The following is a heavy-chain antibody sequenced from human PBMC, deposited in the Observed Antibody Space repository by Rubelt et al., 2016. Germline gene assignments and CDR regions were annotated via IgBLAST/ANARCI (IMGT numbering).Heavy chain of an antibody. V-gene: IGHV2-5*02. CDR2: IYWDDDK. D-gene: IGHD6-6*01. J-gene: IGHJ4*02. CDR1: GFSLSTSGEG. Sequence: QITLEESGPALVKPTQALALTCTFSGFSLSTSGEGVGWIRQPPGKALEWLAVIYWDDDKRYSPSLKSRLPVTKDTSRNQVVLTMTKMDPVDTATYYCAHSRAARFLDYWGQGTLVTVSS. CDR3: AHSRAARFLDY.